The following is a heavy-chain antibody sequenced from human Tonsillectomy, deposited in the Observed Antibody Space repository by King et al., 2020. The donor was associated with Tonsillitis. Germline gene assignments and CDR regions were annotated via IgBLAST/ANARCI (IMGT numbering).Heavy chain of an antibody. J-gene: IGHJ4*02. CDR2: IYYIGST. CDR1: GGSISSGDYY. D-gene: IGHD3-10*01. Sequence: VQLQESGPGLVKPSQTLSLTCTVSGGSISSGDYYWSWIRQPPGKGLEWIGYIYYIGSTYYNPSLKSRVTISIDMSKNQFSLKLSSVTAADTAVYYCARVSITMVRGVIHDYWGQGTLVTVSS. V-gene: IGHV4-30-4*01. CDR3: ARVSITMVRGVIHDY.